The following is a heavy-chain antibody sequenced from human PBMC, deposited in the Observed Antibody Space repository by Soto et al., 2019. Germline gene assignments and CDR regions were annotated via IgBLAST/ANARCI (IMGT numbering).Heavy chain of an antibody. CDR3: ARAPYSTSTLLSFFDY. V-gene: IGHV1-18*04. CDR1: GYTFTNYC. Sequence: QVQLVQSGAEVKKPGASVKVSCKASGYTFTNYCIHWVRQAPGQGLEWMGWISAYNGDTDYAHNLQGRLTLTTDTSTSTAYMELRSLTSDDTAVYYCARAPYSTSTLLSFFDYWGQGTLVTVSS. CDR2: ISAYNGDT. D-gene: IGHD6-6*01. J-gene: IGHJ4*02.